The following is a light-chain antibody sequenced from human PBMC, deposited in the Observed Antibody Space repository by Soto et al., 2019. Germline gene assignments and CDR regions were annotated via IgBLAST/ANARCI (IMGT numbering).Light chain of an antibody. CDR3: CSYAGSHSYV. Sequence: QSALTQPRSVSGSPGQSVAFSCTGTGTDIGGDDHVSWYQQHPGKAPKLIIYDVNKRPSGVPDRFSGSKYGNTASLTISGLQPEYDADYYCCSYAGSHSYVFGTETKVTVL. V-gene: IGLV2-11*01. CDR2: DVN. CDR1: GTDIGGDDH. J-gene: IGLJ1*01.